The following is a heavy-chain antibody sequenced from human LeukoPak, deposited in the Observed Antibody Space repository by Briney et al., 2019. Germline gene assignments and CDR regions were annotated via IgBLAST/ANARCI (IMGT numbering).Heavy chain of an antibody. Sequence: GASVKVSFKASGYTFTSYGISWVRQAPGQGLEWMGWISAYNGNTNYAQKFQGRVTMTTDTSTSTAYMELRSLRSDDTAVYHCARDHSYSSSSGLFDYWGQGTLVTASS. D-gene: IGHD6-6*01. CDR3: ARDHSYSSSSGLFDY. CDR2: ISAYNGNT. V-gene: IGHV1-18*01. CDR1: GYTFTSYG. J-gene: IGHJ4*02.